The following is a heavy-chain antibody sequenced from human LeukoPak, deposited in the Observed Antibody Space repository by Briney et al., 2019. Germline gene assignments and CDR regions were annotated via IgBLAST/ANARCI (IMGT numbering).Heavy chain of an antibody. Sequence: SETLSLTCAVYGGSFSAYYWSWIRQPPGKGLEWIGEINHSGSTNYNPSLKSRVTISVDTSKNQFSLKLSSVTAADTAVYYCARRSTQYYYGSGTIQGDYWGQGTLVTVSS. CDR3: ARRSTQYYYGSGTIQGDY. CDR2: INHSGST. J-gene: IGHJ4*02. V-gene: IGHV4-34*01. D-gene: IGHD3-10*01. CDR1: GGSFSAYY.